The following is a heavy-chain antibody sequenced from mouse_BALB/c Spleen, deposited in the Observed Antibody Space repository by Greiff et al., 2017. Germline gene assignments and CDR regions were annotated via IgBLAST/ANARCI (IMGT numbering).Heavy chain of an antibody. CDR2: ISSGGSYT. CDR3: ARDLFAY. J-gene: IGHJ3*01. Sequence: EVKLVESGGGLVKPGGSLKLSCAASGFTFSSYAMSWVRQSPEKRLEWVAEISSGGSYTYYPDTVTGRFTISRDNAKNTLYLEMSSLRSEDTAMYYCARDLFAYRGQGSLVTVSA. V-gene: IGHV5-9-4*01. CDR1: GFTFSSYA.